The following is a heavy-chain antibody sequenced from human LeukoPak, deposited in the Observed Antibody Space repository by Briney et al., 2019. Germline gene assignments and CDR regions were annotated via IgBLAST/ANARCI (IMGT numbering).Heavy chain of an antibody. V-gene: IGHV4-38-2*02. J-gene: IGHJ4*02. D-gene: IGHD4-17*01. CDR2: IYHGGSA. CDR3: ARLSTVTTSFDY. Sequence: SETLSLTCTVSGYSIRSGYYWGWIRQPPGKGLEWIGNIYHGGSAHYNPSLKSRVTMSVDTSKNQFSLKLSSVTAADTAVYYCARLSTVTTSFDYWGQGTLVTVSS. CDR1: GYSIRSGYY.